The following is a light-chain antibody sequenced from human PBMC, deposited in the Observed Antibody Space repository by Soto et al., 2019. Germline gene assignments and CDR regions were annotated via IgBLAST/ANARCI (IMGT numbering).Light chain of an antibody. CDR2: DVS. CDR3: SSYVGTYGLL. CDR1: SSDVGNYNY. V-gene: IGLV2-11*01. Sequence: QSALTQPRSVSGSPGQSVTISCTGTSSDVGNYNYVSWYRHHPGKAPKVLIYDVSKRPSGVPDRFSGSKSGNTASLTVSGLQAEDEADYHCSSYVGTYGLLFGGGTKLTVL. J-gene: IGLJ2*01.